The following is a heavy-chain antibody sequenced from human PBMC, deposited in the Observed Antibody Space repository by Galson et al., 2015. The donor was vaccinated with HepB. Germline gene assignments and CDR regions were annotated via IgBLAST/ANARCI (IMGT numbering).Heavy chain of an antibody. J-gene: IGHJ4*02. CDR1: GFIFSRHG. CDR3: VRESLMAMVTFDL. CDR2: IWHDGSNQ. Sequence: SLRLSCAASGFIFSRHGIHWVRQAPGKGLECVAMIWHDGSNQLYADSVKGRFTISRDNSKNTLYLQMNSPRAEDTAVYYCVRESLMAMVTFDLWGRGTLVTVSS. D-gene: IGHD5-18*01. V-gene: IGHV3-33*01.